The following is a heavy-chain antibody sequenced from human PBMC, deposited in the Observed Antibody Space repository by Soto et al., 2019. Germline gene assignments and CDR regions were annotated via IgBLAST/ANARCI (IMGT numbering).Heavy chain of an antibody. D-gene: IGHD2-2*01. CDR2: IGPSSGNT. Sequence: QVQLLRSGGQVKKPGASVKVSCKASGYTFTSYTISWVRQAPGQGLEWVGWIGPSSGNTDSARNLQRRVTMTTDTSTSTAYMELRSLRADDTAVYYCARGTGNFFDYWGQGTLVTVTS. CDR1: GYTFTSYT. V-gene: IGHV1-18*01. CDR3: ARGTGNFFDY. J-gene: IGHJ4*02.